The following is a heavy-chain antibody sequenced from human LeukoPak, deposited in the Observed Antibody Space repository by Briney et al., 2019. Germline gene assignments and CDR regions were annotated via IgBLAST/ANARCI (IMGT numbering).Heavy chain of an antibody. CDR2: VSNSGNT. Sequence: SESLSLTCSVSGGSIRNYYWTWIRQPPGKGLEWIGHVSNSGNTKYNPSLKSRVTISIDTSKKHFSLNLSSVSAADTAVYYCASRAFYDSSGLDFWGQGILVTVFS. V-gene: IGHV4-59*08. D-gene: IGHD3-22*01. CDR1: GGSIRNYY. CDR3: ASRAFYDSSGLDF. J-gene: IGHJ4*02.